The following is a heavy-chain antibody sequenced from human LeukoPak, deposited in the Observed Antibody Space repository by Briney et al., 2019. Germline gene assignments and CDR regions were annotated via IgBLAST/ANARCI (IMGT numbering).Heavy chain of an antibody. CDR2: ISYDGSNK. J-gene: IGHJ5*02. D-gene: IGHD2-2*01. CDR1: GFTFSSYE. Sequence: PGGSLRLSCAASGFTFSSYEMNWVRQAPGKGLEWVAVISYDGSNKYYADSVKGRFTISRDNSKNTLYLQMNSLRAEDTAVDYCARDYVVVVPAAQFWFDPWGQGTLVTVSS. V-gene: IGHV3-30*01. CDR3: ARDYVVVVPAAQFWFDP.